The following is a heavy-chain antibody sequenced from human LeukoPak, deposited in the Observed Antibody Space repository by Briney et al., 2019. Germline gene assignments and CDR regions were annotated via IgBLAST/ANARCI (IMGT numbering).Heavy chain of an antibody. CDR1: GYSFTRYF. CDR3: ARGPYYGSGSYSSAFDI. J-gene: IGHJ3*02. D-gene: IGHD3-10*01. CDR2: INPSGGST. V-gene: IGHV1-46*01. Sequence: ASVKVSCKASGYSFTRYFLQWVRQAPGQGLEWMGKINPSGGSTSYARKFQGRVTMTRDTSTSTVYMELRSLRSEDTAVYYCARGPYYGSGSYSSAFDIWGQGTMVTVSS.